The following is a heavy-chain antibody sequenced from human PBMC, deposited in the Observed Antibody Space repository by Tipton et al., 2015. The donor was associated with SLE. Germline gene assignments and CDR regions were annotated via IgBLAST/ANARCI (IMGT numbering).Heavy chain of an antibody. CDR3: ARINVPTAMDFYYYYMDV. J-gene: IGHJ6*03. Sequence: GLVKPSETLSLTCTVSGGSISSSGYDWGWIRQPPEKGLEWIGSFYHSGSTYYNPSLKSRVTISVDTSKNQFSLKLSSVTAADTAQYYCARINVPTAMDFYYYYMDVWGNGTTVTVSS. CDR1: GGSISSSGYD. V-gene: IGHV4-39*07. D-gene: IGHD2-2*01. CDR2: FYHSGST.